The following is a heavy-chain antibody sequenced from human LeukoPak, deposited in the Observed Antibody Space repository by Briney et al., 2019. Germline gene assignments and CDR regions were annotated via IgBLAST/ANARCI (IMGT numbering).Heavy chain of an antibody. CDR3: AKHLRATNTFTFFGLDV. CDR2: ISWNGGST. J-gene: IGHJ3*01. Sequence: GGSLRLSCAATGFSFKDYAMHWVRQIPGKGLEWVSAISWNGGSTAYADSVKGRFTISRDNAKNSLFLQLSNLRPEDTALYYCAKHLRATNTFTFFGLDVWGQGTVVTVSS. V-gene: IGHV3-9*01. CDR1: GFSFKDYA. D-gene: IGHD1-26*01.